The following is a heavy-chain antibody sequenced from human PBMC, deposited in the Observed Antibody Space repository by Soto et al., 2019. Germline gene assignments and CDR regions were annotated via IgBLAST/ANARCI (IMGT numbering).Heavy chain of an antibody. Sequence: QVQLVQSGAEVKKPGASVRVSCKASGYTFTSYGISWVRQAPGQGLEWMGWISAYNGNTKYAQKLQGRVTMTTDTSTSTSYREVRSLSSAVTAVYYGARDLAVGLVDYWGQGTLVTVSS. CDR3: ARDLAVGLVDY. D-gene: IGHD6-19*01. CDR1: GYTFTSYG. J-gene: IGHJ4*02. V-gene: IGHV1-18*01. CDR2: ISAYNGNT.